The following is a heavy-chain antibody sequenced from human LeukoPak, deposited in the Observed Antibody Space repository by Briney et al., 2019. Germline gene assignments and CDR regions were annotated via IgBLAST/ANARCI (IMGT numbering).Heavy chain of an antibody. Sequence: GGSLRLSCAASGFTFSSYGMHWVRQAPGKGLEWVAVISYDGSNKYYADSVKGRFTISRDNSKNTLYLQMNSLRAEDTAVYYCAKTGSRRVSWYFDLWGRGTLVTVSS. V-gene: IGHV3-30*18. CDR3: AKTGSRRVSWYFDL. D-gene: IGHD5/OR15-5a*01. J-gene: IGHJ2*01. CDR2: ISYDGSNK. CDR1: GFTFSSYG.